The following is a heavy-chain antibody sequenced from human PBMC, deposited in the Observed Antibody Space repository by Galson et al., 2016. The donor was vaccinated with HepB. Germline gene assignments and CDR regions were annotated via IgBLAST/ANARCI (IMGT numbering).Heavy chain of an antibody. CDR3: VKGSKAPDV. Sequence: SLRLSCAGSGFTFSATGMTWARQAPGKGLECVSSISMSGNSRDYADSVKGRFTISRDNSKNTLILQMNSLRPEDTAVNYGVKGSKAPDVWGKGMTVTVTS. J-gene: IGHJ6*04. CDR1: GFTFSATG. CDR2: ISMSGNSR. D-gene: IGHD1-26*01. V-gene: IGHV3-23*05.